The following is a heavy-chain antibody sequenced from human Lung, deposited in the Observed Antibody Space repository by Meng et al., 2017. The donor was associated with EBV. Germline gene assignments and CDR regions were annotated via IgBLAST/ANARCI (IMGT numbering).Heavy chain of an antibody. CDR3: ARERDTRWFDP. D-gene: IGHD5-18*01. Sequence: QLEGSGPGMVKHSQHRELTGPCSGGSISSGGYYGSWIRHHQEKGLEWIGYINYSGDTDYHPSLKSRVTISMETSKNQFSLKLSYVTAADTAVYYCARERDTRWFDPWGRGTLVTVSS. J-gene: IGHJ5*02. CDR2: INYSGDT. V-gene: IGHV4-31*03. CDR1: GGSISSGGYY.